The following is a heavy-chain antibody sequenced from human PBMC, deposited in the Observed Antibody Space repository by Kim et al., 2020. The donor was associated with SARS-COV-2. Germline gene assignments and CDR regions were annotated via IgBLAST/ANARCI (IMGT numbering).Heavy chain of an antibody. D-gene: IGHD6-19*01. Sequence: GGSLRLSCAASGFTFSSYGMHWVRQAPGKGLEWVAVIWYDGSNKYYADSVKGRFTISRDNSKNTLYLQMNSLRAEDTAVYYCARDEFSGWYDYYYYYGMDVWGQWTTVTVSS. V-gene: IGHV3-33*01. CDR3: ARDEFSGWYDYYYYYGMDV. CDR2: IWYDGSNK. CDR1: GFTFSSYG. J-gene: IGHJ6*02.